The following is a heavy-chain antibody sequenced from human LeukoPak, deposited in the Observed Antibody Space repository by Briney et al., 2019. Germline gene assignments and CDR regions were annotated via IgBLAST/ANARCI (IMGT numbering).Heavy chain of an antibody. J-gene: IGHJ4*02. CDR2: ISYDGSNT. D-gene: IGHD2-15*01. CDR1: GFTFGNFW. V-gene: IGHV3-30*03. CDR3: ARAGRVVVVVVATDI. Sequence: GGSLRLSCAASGFTFGNFWMSWVRQAPGKGLEWVAFISYDGSNTYYADSVKGRFTISRDNSKNTLYLQMNSLRAEDTAVYYCARAGRVVVVVVATDIWGQGTLVTVSS.